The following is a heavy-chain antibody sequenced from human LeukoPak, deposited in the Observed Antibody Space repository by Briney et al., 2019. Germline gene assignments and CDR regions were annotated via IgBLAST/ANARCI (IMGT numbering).Heavy chain of an antibody. D-gene: IGHD3-22*01. J-gene: IGHJ4*02. CDR2: INPSGGTT. V-gene: IGHV1-46*01. CDR1: GYTFTTYG. Sequence: ASVKVSCKASGYTFTTYGIGWVRQAPGQGLEWLGIINPSGGTTTYAQKFQGRVTMTRDTSTSTVYMELNTLRSEDTAVYYCARGSNYYYDVTADYPRYWGQGTLVTVSS. CDR3: ARGSNYYYDVTADYPRY.